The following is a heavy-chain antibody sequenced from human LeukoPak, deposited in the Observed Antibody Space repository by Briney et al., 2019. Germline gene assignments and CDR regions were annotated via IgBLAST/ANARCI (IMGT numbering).Heavy chain of an antibody. Sequence: SETLSLTCTVSGGSISSSSYYWAWIRQPPGKGLEWIGSIHYSGSTYYNPSLQSRVIISIDTSKNQFSLKLRFVTAAGTAVYYCARVRCSGGSCPYYYYYYYMDVWGKGTTVTVSS. V-gene: IGHV4-39*07. CDR2: IHYSGST. J-gene: IGHJ6*03. CDR3: ARVRCSGGSCPYYYYYYYMDV. D-gene: IGHD2-15*01. CDR1: GGSISSSSYY.